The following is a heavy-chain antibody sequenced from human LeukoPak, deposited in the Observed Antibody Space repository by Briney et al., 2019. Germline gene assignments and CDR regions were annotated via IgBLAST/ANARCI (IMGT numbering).Heavy chain of an antibody. V-gene: IGHV4-34*01. CDR3: ARGYEDWFDP. D-gene: IGHD5-12*01. CDR2: INHSGST. CDR1: GGSFSGYY. Sequence: PSETLSLTCAVYGGSFSGYYWSWIRQPPGKGLEWIGEINHSGSTNYNPSLKSRVTISVDTSKNQFSLKLSSVTAADTAVYYCARGYEDWFDPWGQGTLVTVFS. J-gene: IGHJ5*02.